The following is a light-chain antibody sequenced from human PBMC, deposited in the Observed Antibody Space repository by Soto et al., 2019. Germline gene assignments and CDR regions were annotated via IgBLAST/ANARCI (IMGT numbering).Light chain of an antibody. J-gene: IGLJ1*01. V-gene: IGLV2-23*01. CDR2: EGS. CDR3: CSYAGSSTYV. Sequence: QSALTQPASVSGSTGQSITSSCTRTSSDVGSYNLVSWYQQHPGKAPKLMIYEGSKRPSGVSNRFSGSKSGNTASLTISGLQAEDEADYYCCSYAGSSTYVFGTGTKLTVL. CDR1: SSDVGSYNL.